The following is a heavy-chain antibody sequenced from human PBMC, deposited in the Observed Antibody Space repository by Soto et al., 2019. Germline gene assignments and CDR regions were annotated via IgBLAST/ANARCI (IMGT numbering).Heavy chain of an antibody. CDR2: INYNSGSV. CDR1: GFTFDVYA. CDR3: ATDISLRGWVYLVVEY. V-gene: IGHV3-9*01. Sequence: EGQLVESGGGWVQPGRSLRLSCAASGFTFDVYAMHWVGQAPGKGLEWVSGINYNSGSVGYADSVKGRVTIARDNAKNSLELQMNSLRAEDTAVYYGATDISLRGWVYLVVEYWGQGTQVTVSP. J-gene: IGHJ4*02. D-gene: IGHD6-13*01.